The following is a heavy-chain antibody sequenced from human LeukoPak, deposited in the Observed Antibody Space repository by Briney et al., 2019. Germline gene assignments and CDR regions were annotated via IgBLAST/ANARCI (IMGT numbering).Heavy chain of an antibody. D-gene: IGHD6-13*01. J-gene: IGHJ5*02. CDR2: ISPNSGVP. CDR1: GYTFTGYY. Sequence: ASVKVSCKASGYTFTGYYIHWVRQGRGQGSEWLGRISPNSGVPNYAQKVEGRVSMTRDTSVNTVYMELSGLKSDDTGAYYCAREVGYSTSWYGRFAPWGQGTLVPVSP. CDR3: AREVGYSTSWYGRFAP. V-gene: IGHV1-2*05.